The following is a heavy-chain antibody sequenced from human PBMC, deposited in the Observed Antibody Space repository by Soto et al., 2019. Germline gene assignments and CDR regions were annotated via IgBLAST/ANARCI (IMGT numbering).Heavy chain of an antibody. CDR1: GFTFSSYA. V-gene: IGHV3-23*01. D-gene: IGHD3-10*01. J-gene: IGHJ5*02. CDR2: SSGSGGST. Sequence: PGGSLRLSCAASGFTFSSYAMSWVRQAPGKGLEWVSGSSGSGGSTYYADSVKGRFTISRDNSKNTLYLQMNSLRAEDTAVYYCAKDPGRGFGEFSYPQNNWFDPWGQGTLVTVSS. CDR3: AKDPGRGFGEFSYPQNNWFDP.